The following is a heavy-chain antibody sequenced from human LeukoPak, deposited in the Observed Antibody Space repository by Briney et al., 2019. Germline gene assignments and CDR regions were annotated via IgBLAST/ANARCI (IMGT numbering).Heavy chain of an antibody. D-gene: IGHD2-21*02. V-gene: IGHV4-39*01. J-gene: IGHJ4*02. CDR1: GGSISTTNYY. CDR3: ARTYPDCDY. CDR2: IHYSGST. Sequence: SETLSLTCNVSGGSISTTNYYWGWIRPPPGKGLEWLGNIHYSGSTYYNPSLQSRVTLSVDTSKNQFSLKLTSVTATDTAVYYCARTYPDCDYWGQGTLVTVSS.